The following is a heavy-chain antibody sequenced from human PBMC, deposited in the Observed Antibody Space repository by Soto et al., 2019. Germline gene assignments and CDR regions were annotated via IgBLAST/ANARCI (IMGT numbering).Heavy chain of an antibody. CDR2: INHRGSS. V-gene: IGHV4-34*02. CDR1: GGSFNSYY. J-gene: IGHJ4*02. Sequence: QVQLQQWGAGLLKPSETLSLTCAVDGGSFNSYYWSWIRQPPGKGLEWIAEINHRGSSNRNPALESRIPIPVDTSKNQFSLELNSVTAADTAVYYCARAGFSNGFYGTFDYWGQGTLVTVSS. D-gene: IGHD6-19*01. CDR3: ARAGFSNGFYGTFDY.